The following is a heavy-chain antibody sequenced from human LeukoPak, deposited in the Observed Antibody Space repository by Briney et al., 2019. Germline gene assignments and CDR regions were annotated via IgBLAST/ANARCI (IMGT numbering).Heavy chain of an antibody. CDR2: INPSGGST. J-gene: IGHJ4*02. CDR1: GYTFTSYY. D-gene: IGHD6-13*01. Sequence: ASVKVSCKASGYTFTSYYMHWVRQAPGQGLEWMGIINPSGGSTSYAQKFQGRVTMTRDTSTSTVYMELSNLRSEDTAVYYCAGAAAVSGFDYWGQGTLVNCSS. V-gene: IGHV1-46*01. CDR3: AGAAAVSGFDY.